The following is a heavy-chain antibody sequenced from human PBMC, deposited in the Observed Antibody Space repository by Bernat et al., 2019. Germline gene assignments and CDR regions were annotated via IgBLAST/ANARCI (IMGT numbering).Heavy chain of an antibody. J-gene: IGHJ4*02. CDR1: GFSLSTSGVG. Sequence: QITLKESGPTLVKPTQTLTLTCTFSGFSLSTSGVGVGWIRQPPGKALEWLALIYWDDDKRYSPSLKSRLTITKDTSKNQVVLTMTNMDPVDTATYYCAHHPSDNYGDYGYFDYWGQGTLVTVSS. CDR3: AHHPSDNYGDYGYFDY. D-gene: IGHD4-17*01. CDR2: IYWDDDK. V-gene: IGHV2-5*02.